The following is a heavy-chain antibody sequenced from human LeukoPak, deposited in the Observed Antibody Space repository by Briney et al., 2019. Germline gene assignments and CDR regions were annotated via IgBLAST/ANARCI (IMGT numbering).Heavy chain of an antibody. CDR3: ARGRYSNYVDY. Sequence: PSETLSLTCAVYGGSFSGYYWSWIRQPPGKGLEWTGEINHSGSTNYNPSLKSRITISVDTSKNRFSMKLSSVTAADTGVYYCARGRYSNYVDYWGQGTLVTVSS. D-gene: IGHD4-11*01. CDR2: INHSGST. V-gene: IGHV4-34*01. J-gene: IGHJ4*02. CDR1: GGSFSGYY.